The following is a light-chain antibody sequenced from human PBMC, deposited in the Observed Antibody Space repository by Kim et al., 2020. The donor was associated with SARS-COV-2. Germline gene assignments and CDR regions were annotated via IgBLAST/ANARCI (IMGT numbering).Light chain of an antibody. J-gene: IGLJ1*01. CDR2: YGS. Sequence: GERGGITGGGKNMARKGVRWGQQGPGRAPVLVIYYGSDRPSGVPGRFSGSNSGNTASLTISRVEAGDEADYYCQVWDSSSDPRYVFGTGTKVTVL. CDR3: QVWDSSSDPRYV. CDR1: NMARKG. V-gene: IGLV3-21*04.